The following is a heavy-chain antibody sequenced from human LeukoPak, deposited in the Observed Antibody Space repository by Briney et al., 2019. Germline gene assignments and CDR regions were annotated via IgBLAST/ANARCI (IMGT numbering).Heavy chain of an antibody. CDR3: ARDRRGDYVYFDY. D-gene: IGHD4-17*01. V-gene: IGHV3-11*01. CDR1: GFTFSDYY. Sequence: GGSLRLSCAASGFTFSDYYMSWIRQAPGKGLEWVSYISSSGSTIYYADSVKGRFTISRDNAKNSLYLQTNSLRAEDTAVYYCARDRRGDYVYFDYWGQGTLVTVSS. J-gene: IGHJ4*02. CDR2: ISSSGSTI.